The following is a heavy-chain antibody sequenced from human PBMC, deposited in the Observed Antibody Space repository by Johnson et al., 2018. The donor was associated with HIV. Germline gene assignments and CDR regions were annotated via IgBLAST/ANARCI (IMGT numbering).Heavy chain of an antibody. CDR1: GFAFSSYA. Sequence: VQLVESGGGLVQPGGSLRLSCAASGFAFSSYALHWVRQAPGKGLEWVAVISYDGRDAYYADSVKGRFTSSRDNSKNTLYLQMNSLRTEDTAVYYCARVRGGTGHGAFDIWGQGTMVTVSS. CDR2: ISYDGRDA. V-gene: IGHV3-30*04. CDR3: ARVRGGTGHGAFDI. J-gene: IGHJ3*02.